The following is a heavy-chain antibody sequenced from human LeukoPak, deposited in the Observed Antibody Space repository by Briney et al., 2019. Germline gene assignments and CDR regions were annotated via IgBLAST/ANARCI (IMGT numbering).Heavy chain of an antibody. Sequence: GGSLRLSCAASGFTFSSYAMSWVRQAPGKGLEWVSAISGGGGSTYYADSVKGRFTISRGNSKNTLYLQMNSLRAEDTAVYYCAKSYYYDSSGYYPPYYFDYWGQGTLVTVSS. D-gene: IGHD3-22*01. CDR1: GFTFSSYA. CDR2: ISGGGGST. J-gene: IGHJ4*02. CDR3: AKSYYYDSSGYYPPYYFDY. V-gene: IGHV3-23*01.